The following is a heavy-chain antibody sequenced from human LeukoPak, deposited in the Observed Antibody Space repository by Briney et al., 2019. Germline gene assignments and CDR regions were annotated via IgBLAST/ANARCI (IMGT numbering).Heavy chain of an antibody. CDR2: ISSSSTI. Sequence: GGSLRLSCAASGFTFSSYSMNWVRQAPGKGLEWVSYISSSSTIYYADSVKGRFTISRDNAKNSLYLQMNSLRAEDTAVYYCAILDGAFDIWGQGTMVTVSS. J-gene: IGHJ3*02. V-gene: IGHV3-48*01. CDR3: AILDGAFDI. CDR1: GFTFSSYS. D-gene: IGHD5-24*01.